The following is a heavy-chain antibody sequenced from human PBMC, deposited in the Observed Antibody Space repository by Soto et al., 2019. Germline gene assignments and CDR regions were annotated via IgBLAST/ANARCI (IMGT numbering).Heavy chain of an antibody. D-gene: IGHD3-9*01. CDR2: ISFDGSNK. V-gene: IGHV3-33*01. J-gene: IGHJ3*02. Sequence: QVQLVESGGGVVQPGRSLRLSCAVSGFTFSSYGMHWVRQAPGKGLEWVAVISFDGSNKYYADSGKGRFTISRDNSKNTLDLQVNSLRAEDTAVYYCAMDYDILTGYPPDAFDIWGQGTMVTVSS. CDR1: GFTFSSYG. CDR3: AMDYDILTGYPPDAFDI.